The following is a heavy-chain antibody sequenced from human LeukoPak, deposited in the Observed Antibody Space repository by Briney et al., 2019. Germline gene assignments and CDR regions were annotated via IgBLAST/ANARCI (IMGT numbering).Heavy chain of an antibody. D-gene: IGHD6-6*01. J-gene: IGHJ4*02. Sequence: GESLQISCEGSGYSFTSYWIGWVRRMPGKGLEWMGIIYPGDSDIKYSPSFQGQVTISADKSISTAYLQWSSLKASDTAMYFCARYSAARPGDYWGQGTLVTVSS. CDR3: ARYSAARPGDY. V-gene: IGHV5-51*01. CDR1: GYSFTSYW. CDR2: IYPGDSDI.